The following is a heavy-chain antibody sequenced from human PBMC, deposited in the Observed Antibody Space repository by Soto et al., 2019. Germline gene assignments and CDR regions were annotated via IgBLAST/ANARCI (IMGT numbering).Heavy chain of an antibody. J-gene: IGHJ4*02. CDR3: ARRRPVNYDYPDFPINEGDY. Sequence: QVQLVQSGAEVKKPGASVKVSCKASGYTFTSYGISWVRQAPGQGLEWMGWISAYNGNTNYAQKLQDRITLTTATSTSTAYMERRSLRSDDTAVYYCARRRPVNYDYPDFPINEGDYCGQGTLVTVSS. D-gene: IGHD3-3*01. V-gene: IGHV1-18*01. CDR1: GYTFTSYG. CDR2: ISAYNGNT.